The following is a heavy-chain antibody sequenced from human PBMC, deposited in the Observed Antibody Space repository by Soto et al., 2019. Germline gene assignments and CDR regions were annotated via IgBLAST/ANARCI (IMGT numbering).Heavy chain of an antibody. CDR2: IYPGDSDT. D-gene: IGHD3-22*01. CDR3: ARDHYYDSSGYYRFDP. V-gene: IGHV5-51*01. J-gene: IGHJ5*02. CDR1: GYSFTSYW. Sequence: GESLKISCKGSGYSFTSYWIGWVRQMPGKGLEWMGIIYPGDSDTRYSPSFQGQVTISADKSISTAYLQWSSLKASDTAMYYCARDHYYDSSGYYRFDPWGQGTLVTVSS.